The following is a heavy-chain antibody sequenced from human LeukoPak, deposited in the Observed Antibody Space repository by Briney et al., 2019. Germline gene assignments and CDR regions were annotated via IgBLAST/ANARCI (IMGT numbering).Heavy chain of an antibody. D-gene: IGHD3-10*01. Sequence: SQTFSLTCAISGDSVSSNSAAWGWVRQSPSRGLEWLGRTYYRSEWYNDYGVAVKSRLAINADTSKNQFSLQLNSVTPEDTAVYYCARVPYGSGNDAFDVWGQGTMVTVS. J-gene: IGHJ3*01. CDR3: ARVPYGSGNDAFDV. CDR1: GDSVSSNSAA. V-gene: IGHV6-1*01. CDR2: TYYRSEWYN.